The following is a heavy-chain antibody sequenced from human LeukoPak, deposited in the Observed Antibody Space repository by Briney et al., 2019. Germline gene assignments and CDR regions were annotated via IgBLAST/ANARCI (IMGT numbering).Heavy chain of an antibody. CDR2: ISGSGGST. CDR3: AKVGSGWYSGAFDY. V-gene: IGHV3-23*01. D-gene: IGHD6-19*01. Sequence: GGSLRLSCAASGFTFSSYDMSWVRQAPGKGLEWVSAISGSGGSTYYAGSVKGRFTISRDNSQNTLYLQMNSLRAEDSAVYYCAKVGSGWYSGAFDYWGQGTLLTVSS. J-gene: IGHJ4*02. CDR1: GFTFSSYD.